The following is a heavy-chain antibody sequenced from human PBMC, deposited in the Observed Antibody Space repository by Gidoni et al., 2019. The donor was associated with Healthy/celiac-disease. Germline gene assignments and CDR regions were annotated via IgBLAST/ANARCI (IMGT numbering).Heavy chain of an antibody. D-gene: IGHD7-27*01. CDR3: ARDPLRTGVFDY. V-gene: IGHV4-30-2*01. CDR1: GRSISSGGYS. Sequence: QLQLQESGSGLVKPSQTLSLTCAVSGRSISSGGYSWSWIRQPPGKGLEWIGYIYHSGSTYYNPSLKSRVTISVDRSKNQFSLKLSSVTAADTAVYYCARDPLRTGVFDYWGQGTLVTVSS. J-gene: IGHJ4*02. CDR2: IYHSGST.